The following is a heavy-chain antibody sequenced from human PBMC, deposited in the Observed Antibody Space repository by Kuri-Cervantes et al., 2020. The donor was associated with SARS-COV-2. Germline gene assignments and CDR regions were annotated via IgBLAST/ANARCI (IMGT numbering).Heavy chain of an antibody. CDR3: ARDSSITPRDFDY. CDR2: IWYDGSNK. J-gene: IGHJ4*02. V-gene: IGHV3-33*01. D-gene: IGHD6-13*01. CDR1: GFTSSSYG. Sequence: GESMKISCAASGFTSSSYGMHWVRQAPGKGLEWVAVIWYDGSNKYYADSVKGRFTISRDNSRNTLYLQMNSLRAEDTAVYYCARDSSITPRDFDYWGQGTLVTVSS.